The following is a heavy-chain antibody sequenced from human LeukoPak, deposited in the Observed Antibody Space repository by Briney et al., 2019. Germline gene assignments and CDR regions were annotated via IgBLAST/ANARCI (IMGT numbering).Heavy chain of an antibody. CDR2: IIPIFGTA. CDR3: ARGGGSGWYSKNSDYYYYYMDV. J-gene: IGHJ6*03. Sequence: ASVKVSCKASGGTFSSYAISWVRQAPGQGLEWMGGIIPIFGTANYAQKFQGRVTITADESTSTAYMELSSLRSEDTAVYYCARGGGSGWYSKNSDYYYYYMDVWGKGTTVTVSS. CDR1: GGTFSSYA. D-gene: IGHD6-19*01. V-gene: IGHV1-69*13.